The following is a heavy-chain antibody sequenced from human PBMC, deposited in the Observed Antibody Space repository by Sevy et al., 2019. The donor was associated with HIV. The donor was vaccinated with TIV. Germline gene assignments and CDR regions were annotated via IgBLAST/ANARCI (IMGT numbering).Heavy chain of an antibody. Sequence: GGSLRLSCAASGFTFNRYGMYWVRQAPGKGLEWVAVISDDGNNKYYSESLKGRFTISRDNSRNTLFLQMSGLKTEDKAVCYCAKQPRSGWFGGLSWGGPRTYNYGVDVWGQGTTVTVSS. CDR3: AKQPRSGWFGGLSWGGPRTYNYGVDV. J-gene: IGHJ6*02. CDR1: GFTFNRYG. D-gene: IGHD3-10*01. V-gene: IGHV3-30*18. CDR2: ISDDGNNK.